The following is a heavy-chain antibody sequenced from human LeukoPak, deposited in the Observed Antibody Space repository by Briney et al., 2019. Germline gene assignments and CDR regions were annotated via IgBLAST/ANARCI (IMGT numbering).Heavy chain of an antibody. CDR2: MNPSSGNT. J-gene: IGHJ5*02. Sequence: ASVKVSCKASGYTFTSSDICWVRQATGQGLEWMGWMNPSSGNTGYAQKFQGRVTMTRNTSISTAYMELSKLRSEDTALYYCARSNYDFWSGYVNWFDPWGQGTLVTVSS. CDR1: GYTFTSSD. V-gene: IGHV1-8*01. CDR3: ARSNYDFWSGYVNWFDP. D-gene: IGHD3-3*01.